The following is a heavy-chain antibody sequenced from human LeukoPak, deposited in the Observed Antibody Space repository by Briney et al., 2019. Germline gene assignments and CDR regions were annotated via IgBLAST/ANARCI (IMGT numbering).Heavy chain of an antibody. J-gene: IGHJ2*01. CDR1: GFTFSSYA. CDR3: ARGGGGYCTNGVCYNWYFDL. Sequence: GGPLRLSCEASGFTFSSYAMHWVRQAPGKGLEWVSYISSSGSTIYYADSVKGRFTISRDNAKNSLYLQMNSLRAEDTAVYYCARGGGGYCTNGVCYNWYFDLWGRGTLVTVSS. V-gene: IGHV3-48*04. D-gene: IGHD2-8*01. CDR2: ISSSGSTI.